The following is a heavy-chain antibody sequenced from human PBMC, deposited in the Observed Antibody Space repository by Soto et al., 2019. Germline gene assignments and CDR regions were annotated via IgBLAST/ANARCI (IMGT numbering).Heavy chain of an antibody. CDR3: ARGLNSFDM. CDR2: LRSKPRGSTT. V-gene: IGHV3-72*01. D-gene: IGHD2-21*01. Sequence: GGSLRLSCVASGFPLSDHYMDLIRQTPGKGMEWVARLRSKPRGSTTEYAASVRGRFTVSRDDSQNSLFLQLNSLNTDDSAIYYCARGLNSFDMWGQGNMFTVSS. J-gene: IGHJ3*02. CDR1: GFPLSDHY.